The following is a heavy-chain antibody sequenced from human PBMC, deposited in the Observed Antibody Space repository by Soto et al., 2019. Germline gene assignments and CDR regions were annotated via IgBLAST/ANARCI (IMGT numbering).Heavy chain of an antibody. J-gene: IGHJ4*02. V-gene: IGHV4-31*03. Sequence: SETLSLTCTVSGGSITSGGYCWTWIRQHPVKGLEWMGHIYYSGSTSYNPSLKSRVTISIDTSKNQFSLKLTSVTAADTAVYYCARDGDYFGSGSPPLLSKWGQGTMVTVSS. CDR1: GGSITSGGYC. CDR2: IYYSGST. D-gene: IGHD3-10*01. CDR3: ARDGDYFGSGSPPLLSK.